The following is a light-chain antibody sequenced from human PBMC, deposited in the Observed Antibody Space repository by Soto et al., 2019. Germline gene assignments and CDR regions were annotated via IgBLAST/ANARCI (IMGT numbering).Light chain of an antibody. CDR1: QPINTY. Sequence: EVLLTQSPATLSFTPGESATLSCRASQPINTYLGWYQQKSGQSPRLLIYDASNRAADIPARFSASGFGTDFNHTISSLKPEDFGTYYCNPRSNWPPEDTFGQGTKLEI. CDR2: DAS. CDR3: NPRSNWPPEDT. V-gene: IGKV3-11*01. J-gene: IGKJ2*01.